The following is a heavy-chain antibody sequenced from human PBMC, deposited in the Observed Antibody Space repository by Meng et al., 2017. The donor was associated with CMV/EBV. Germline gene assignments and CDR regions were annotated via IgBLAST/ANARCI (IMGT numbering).Heavy chain of an antibody. Sequence: SETLSLTCTVSGGSISSSSYYWGWIRQPPGKGLEWIGSIYYSGSTYYNPSLKSRVTISVDTSKNQFSLKLSSVTAADTAVYYCALERGDTETWGQGTLVTVSS. CDR3: ALERGDTET. CDR1: GGSISSSSYY. CDR2: IYYSGST. D-gene: IGHD5-18*01. J-gene: IGHJ5*02. V-gene: IGHV4-39*07.